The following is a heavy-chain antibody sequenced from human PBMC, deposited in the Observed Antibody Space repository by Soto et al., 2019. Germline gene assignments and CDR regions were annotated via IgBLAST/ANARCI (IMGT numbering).Heavy chain of an antibody. CDR2: IYTGDRT. V-gene: IGHV3-66*01. Sequence: EMQLVESGGGLVQPGGSLRLSCAASGFSVNTFYMNWVRQSPARGLEWVSVIYTGDRTLYADSVRGRFTISRDNSKNTLYLQMNSLTAEDTAVYFCVTEFYYRFESWGQGTPVTVSS. CDR3: VTEFYYRFES. J-gene: IGHJ5*01. D-gene: IGHD2-8*01. CDR1: GFSVNTFY.